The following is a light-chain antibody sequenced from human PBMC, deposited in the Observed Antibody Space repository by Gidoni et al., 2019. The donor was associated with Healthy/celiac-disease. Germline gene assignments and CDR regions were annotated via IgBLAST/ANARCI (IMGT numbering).Light chain of an antibody. CDR2: LGS. CDR1: QSLLHSNGYNY. Sequence: DIVMTQSPLSLPVTPGEPASISCRSSQSLLHSNGYNYLDWYLQKPGQSPQLLIYLGSTRASGVPDRFSGSGSGTDFTLKISRVEAEDVGVYYCMQALQTGVTFGPGTKVDIK. V-gene: IGKV2-28*01. CDR3: MQALQTGVT. J-gene: IGKJ3*01.